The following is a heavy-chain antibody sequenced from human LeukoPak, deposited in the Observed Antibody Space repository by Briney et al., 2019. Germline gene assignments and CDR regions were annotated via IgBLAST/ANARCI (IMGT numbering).Heavy chain of an antibody. J-gene: IGHJ4*02. CDR2: IYSGGST. CDR3: AILGIAVAGTGY. V-gene: IGHV3-66*01. D-gene: IGHD6-19*01. CDR1: GFTVSRNY. Sequence: GGSLRLSCAASGFTVSRNYMSWVRQSPGRGLEWVSVIYSGGSTYYADSVKGRFTISRDSSKNTLYLQMNSLRAEDTAVYYCAILGIAVAGTGYWGQGTLVTVSS.